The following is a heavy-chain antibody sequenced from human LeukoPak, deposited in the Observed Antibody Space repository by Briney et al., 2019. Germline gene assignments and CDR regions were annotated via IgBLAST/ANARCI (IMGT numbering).Heavy chain of an antibody. D-gene: IGHD6-6*01. CDR1: GGSFSGYY. J-gene: IGHJ6*02. CDR2: INHSGST. V-gene: IGHV4-34*01. Sequence: PSETLSLTCAVYGGSFSGYYWSWIRQPPGKGLEWIGEINHSGSTNHNPSLKSRVTISVDTSKNQFSLKLSSVTAADTAVYYCATQRSLYSSSYYGMDVWGQGTTVTVSS. CDR3: ATQRSLYSSSYYGMDV.